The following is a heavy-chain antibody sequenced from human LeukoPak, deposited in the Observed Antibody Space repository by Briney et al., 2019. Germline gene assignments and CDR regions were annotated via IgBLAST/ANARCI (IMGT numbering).Heavy chain of an antibody. V-gene: IGHV3-23*01. CDR2: ISGSGGTT. J-gene: IGHJ4*02. CDR1: GFTFSSYA. D-gene: IGHD1-26*01. Sequence: PRGSLSLSCAASGFTFSSYAMSWVRQAPGKGLEWVSTISGSGGTTYYADAVKGRFTISRDNSKNTLYLQMNSLRAEDTAKIYCAKTPNSGNYYPSFDYWGQGTLVAVSS. CDR3: AKTPNSGNYYPSFDY.